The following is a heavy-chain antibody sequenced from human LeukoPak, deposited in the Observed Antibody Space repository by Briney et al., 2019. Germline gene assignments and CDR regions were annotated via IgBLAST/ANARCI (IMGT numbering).Heavy chain of an antibody. CDR2: ISSGGSTI. Sequence: GGSLRLSCAVSGFTFSDYYMSWIRQAPGKGLEWVSYISSGGSTISHADSVKGRFTISRDNAENSLYLQMNSLRAEDTAVYYCARRAAAGSCFDYWGQATLVTVSS. D-gene: IGHD6-13*01. J-gene: IGHJ4*02. CDR1: GFTFSDYY. CDR3: ARRAAAGSCFDY. V-gene: IGHV3-11*01.